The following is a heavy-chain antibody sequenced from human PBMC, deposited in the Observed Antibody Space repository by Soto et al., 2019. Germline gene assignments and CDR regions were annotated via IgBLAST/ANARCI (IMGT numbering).Heavy chain of an antibody. CDR2: IYYSGRT. V-gene: IGHV4-31*03. Sequence: TSETLSLTCTVSGGSFSSGGYYWSWIRQHPGKGLEWIGNIYYSGRTYYNPSLKSRVTISVDTSKNQFSLKVSPVTGADTAVYYCARVFSDSSSFFDPWGQGTLVTVSS. D-gene: IGHD6-13*01. J-gene: IGHJ5*02. CDR3: ARVFSDSSSFFDP. CDR1: GGSFSSGGYY.